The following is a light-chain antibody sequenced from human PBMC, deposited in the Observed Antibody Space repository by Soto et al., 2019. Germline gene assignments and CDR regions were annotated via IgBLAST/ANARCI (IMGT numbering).Light chain of an antibody. CDR2: DDN. J-gene: IGLJ1*01. CDR3: GSWDSSLSDYV. CDR1: SSNIGGNS. Sequence: QSVLRHPPSASSAPGHKVTISCSGSSSNIGGNSVSWYQQLPGTAPKLLIYDDNKRPSGIPDRFSGSKSGTSATLGITGFQTGDEADYYCGSWDSSLSDYVFGTGTKVTVL. V-gene: IGLV1-51*01.